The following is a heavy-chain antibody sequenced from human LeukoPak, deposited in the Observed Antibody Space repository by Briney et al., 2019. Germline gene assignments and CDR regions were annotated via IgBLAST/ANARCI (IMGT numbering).Heavy chain of an antibody. V-gene: IGHV3-7*01. CDR1: GFGFSTSW. Sequence: GGSLRLSCAASGFGFSTSWMSWVRQAPGKGLEWVAHIKPDGSETYYVDSVKGRFTVSRDNAKNSLFLQMNSLRAEDTAVYHCTQSKYYWGQGTLVTVSS. CDR3: TQSKYY. J-gene: IGHJ4*02. D-gene: IGHD4-11*01. CDR2: IKPDGSET.